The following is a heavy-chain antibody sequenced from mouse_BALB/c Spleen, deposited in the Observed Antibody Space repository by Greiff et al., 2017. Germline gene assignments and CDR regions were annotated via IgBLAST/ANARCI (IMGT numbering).Heavy chain of an antibody. Sequence: EVQLVESGPGLVKPSQSLSLTCTVTGYSITSDYAWNWIRQFPGNKLEWMGYISYSGSTSYNPSLKSRISITRDTSKNQFFLQLNSVTTEDTATYYCARDYYGIDYWGQGTTLTVSS. V-gene: IGHV3-2*02. CDR3: ARDYYGIDY. D-gene: IGHD1-1*01. CDR2: ISYSGST. CDR1: GYSITSDYA. J-gene: IGHJ2*01.